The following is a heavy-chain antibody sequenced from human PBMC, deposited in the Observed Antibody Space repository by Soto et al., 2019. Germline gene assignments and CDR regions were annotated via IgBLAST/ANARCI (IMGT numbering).Heavy chain of an antibody. V-gene: IGHV4-59*01. CDR2: IYYSGST. D-gene: IGHD3-10*01. CDR3: ARGRNGAYYYYYYGMDV. CDR1: GGSISSYY. Sequence: DTLSLTCTVSGGSISSYYWSWIRQPPGKGLEWIGYIYYSGSTNYNPSLKSRVTISVDTSKNQFSLKLSSVTAADTAVYYCARGRNGAYYYYYYGMDVWGQGTRVTVSS. J-gene: IGHJ6*02.